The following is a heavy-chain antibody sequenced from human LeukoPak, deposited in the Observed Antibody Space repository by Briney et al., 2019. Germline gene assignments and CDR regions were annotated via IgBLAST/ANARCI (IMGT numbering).Heavy chain of an antibody. CDR2: LSSSSSYI. Sequence: GGSLRLSCAASGFTFSSYSMNWVRQAPGKGLEWVSSLSSSSSYIDYADSVKGRFTISRDNAKNSLYLQMNSLRAEDTALYYCARNGRPIVVEWYFDLWGRGTLVTVSS. CDR3: ARNGRPIVVEWYFDL. CDR1: GFTFSSYS. D-gene: IGHD3-22*01. V-gene: IGHV3-21*04. J-gene: IGHJ2*01.